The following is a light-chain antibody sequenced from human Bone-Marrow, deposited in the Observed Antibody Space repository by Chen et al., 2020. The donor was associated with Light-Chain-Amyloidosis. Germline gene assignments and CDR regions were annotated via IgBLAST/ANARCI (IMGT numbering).Light chain of an antibody. CDR1: SGSIATNY. CDR3: QSYQGSSQGV. V-gene: IGLV6-57*01. CDR2: EDD. Sequence: NFMLTQPHSVSESPGQTVIISCTRSSGSIATNYVQGYQQRPGSSPTTVIYEDDQRPSGVPARFSGSIDRSANSASLTISGLKTEDEADYYCQSYQGSSQGVFGGGTKLTGL. J-gene: IGLJ3*02.